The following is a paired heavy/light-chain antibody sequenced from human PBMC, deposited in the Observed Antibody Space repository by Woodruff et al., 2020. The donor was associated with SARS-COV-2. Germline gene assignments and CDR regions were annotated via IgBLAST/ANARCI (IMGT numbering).Heavy chain of an antibody. Sequence: QVQLVQSGAEVKKPGSSVKVSCKASGGTFSSYAISWVRQAPGQGLEWMGGIIPIFGTANYAQKFQGRVTITADESTSTAYMELSSLRSEDTAVYYCARSGDYYDSSGYYPPFDYWGQGTLVTVSS. CDR2: IIPIFGTA. CDR1: GGTFSSYA. J-gene: IGHJ4*02. D-gene: IGHD3-22*01. CDR3: ARSGDYYDSSGYYPPFDY. V-gene: IGHV1-69*01.
Light chain of an antibody. Sequence: DIQMTQSPSSLSASVGDRVTITCRASQSISSYLNWYQQKPGKAPKLLIYAASSLQSGVPSRFSGSGSGTDFTLTISSLQPEDFATYYCQQSYSTPVFTFGPGTKVDIK. CDR1: QSISSY. CDR3: QQSYSTPVFT. CDR2: AAS. J-gene: IGKJ3*01. V-gene: IGKV1-39*01.